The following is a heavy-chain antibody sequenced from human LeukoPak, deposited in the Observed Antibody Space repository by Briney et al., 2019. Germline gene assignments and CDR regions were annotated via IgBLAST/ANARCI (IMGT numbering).Heavy chain of an antibody. CDR1: GFTFSSYW. CDR2: INHSGST. Sequence: GSLRLSCAASGFTFSSYWMSWIRQPPGKGLEWIGEINHSGSTNYNPSLKSRVTISVDTSKNQFSLKLSSVTAADTAVYYCARGLRLYYYYYYMDVWGKGTTVTASS. J-gene: IGHJ6*03. V-gene: IGHV4-34*01. D-gene: IGHD4-17*01. CDR3: ARGLRLYYYYYYMDV.